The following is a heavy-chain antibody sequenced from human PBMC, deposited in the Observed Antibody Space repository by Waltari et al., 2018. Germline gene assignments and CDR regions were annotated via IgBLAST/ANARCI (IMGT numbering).Heavy chain of an antibody. J-gene: IGHJ4*02. Sequence: IQLVESGGGLVKPGGSLRLSCAASGFSFRDYTMNWIRQAPGNGVEWVSSIRCTRGCIYDADSLKGRFTVYRDNAQNSLFLQMNSLRREDTGVYYCSRGAGRGGWGPGTLVVVSS. V-gene: IGHV3-21*02. CDR3: SRGAGRGG. CDR1: GFSFRDYT. CDR2: IRCTRGCI. D-gene: IGHD6-19*01.